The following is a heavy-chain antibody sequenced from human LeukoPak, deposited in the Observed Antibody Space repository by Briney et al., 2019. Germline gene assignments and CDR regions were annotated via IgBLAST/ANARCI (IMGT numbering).Heavy chain of an antibody. CDR2: FDPEDGET. CDR3: ATITATALRLYYYYYGMDV. J-gene: IGHJ6*02. Sequence: ASVKVSCKVSGYTLTELSMHWVRQAPGKGLEWMGGFDPEDGETIYAQKFQGRVTMTEDTSTDTAYMELSSLRSEDTAVYYCATITATALRLYYYYYGMDVWGQGTTVTVSS. V-gene: IGHV1-24*01. D-gene: IGHD2-15*01. CDR1: GYTLTELS.